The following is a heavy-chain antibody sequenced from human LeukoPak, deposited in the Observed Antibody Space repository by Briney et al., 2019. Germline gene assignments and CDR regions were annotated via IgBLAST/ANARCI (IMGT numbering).Heavy chain of an antibody. CDR2: MSYDGTNK. Sequence: PGGSLRLFCGASGFTFTSYAMHWVRQAPGKGPEWVTLMSYDGTNKYYADSVKGRFTISRDNSKNTLYLQMNSLRAEDTAVYYCATGASTYYYETSGPFWGQGTLVTVSS. CDR1: GFTFTSYA. J-gene: IGHJ4*02. CDR3: ATGASTYYYETSGPF. V-gene: IGHV3-30-3*01. D-gene: IGHD3-22*01.